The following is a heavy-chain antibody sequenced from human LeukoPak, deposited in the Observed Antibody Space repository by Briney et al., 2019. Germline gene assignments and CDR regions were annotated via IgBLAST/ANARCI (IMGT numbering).Heavy chain of an antibody. D-gene: IGHD3/OR15-3a*01. CDR2: IYYSGST. CDR1: GGSISSYY. CDR3: ARSHSVWTSFDY. V-gene: IGHV4-59*01. J-gene: IGHJ4*02. Sequence: SETLSLTCTVSGGSISSYYWRWIRQPPGKGLEWIGYIYYSGSTNYNPSLKSRVTISVDTSKNQFSLKLSSVTAADTAVCYCARSHSVWTSFDYWGQGTLVTVSS.